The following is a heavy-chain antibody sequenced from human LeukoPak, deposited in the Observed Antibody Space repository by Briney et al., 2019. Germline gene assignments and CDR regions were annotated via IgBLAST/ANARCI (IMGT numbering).Heavy chain of an antibody. J-gene: IGHJ4*02. V-gene: IGHV1-2*02. CDR3: ARVNTGNAFGGVIASFDY. CDR2: INPNRGGT. Sequence: GASVKVSCKASGYTFTGYYMHWVRQAPGQGLEWMGWINPNRGGTNYAQKFQGRVTMTRDTSISTAYMELNRLRSDDTAVYYCARVNTGNAFGGVIASFDYWGQGTLVTVSS. D-gene: IGHD3-16*02. CDR1: GYTFTGYY.